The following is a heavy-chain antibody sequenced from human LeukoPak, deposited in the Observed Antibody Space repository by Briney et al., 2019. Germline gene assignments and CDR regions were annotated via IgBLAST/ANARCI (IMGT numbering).Heavy chain of an antibody. D-gene: IGHD5-12*01. CDR1: GFTVSSNY. Sequence: GGSLRPSCEASGFTVSSNYMSWVRQAPGKGLEWVSVIYSGGSTYYADSVKGRFTISRDNSKNTLYLQMNSLRAEDTAVYYCARIVATMNFDYWGQGTLVTVSS. V-gene: IGHV3-53*01. CDR2: IYSGGST. J-gene: IGHJ4*02. CDR3: ARIVATMNFDY.